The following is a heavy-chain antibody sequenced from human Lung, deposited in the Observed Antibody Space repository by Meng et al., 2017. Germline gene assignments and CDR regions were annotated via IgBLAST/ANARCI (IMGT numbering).Heavy chain of an antibody. Sequence: GVVGGGGVQPGGSLSLSCAASGFTFKTYAMHWVRQAPGKGLEWVSLMSFDGAQIYYSDSVRGRFTISRDNSKNTLYLQMNSLRAEDTAVYYCARDKPPNDVWGRGTLVTVSS. CDR3: ARDKPPNDV. CDR2: MSFDGAQI. CDR1: GFTFKTYA. J-gene: IGHJ2*01. V-gene: IGHV3-30*01.